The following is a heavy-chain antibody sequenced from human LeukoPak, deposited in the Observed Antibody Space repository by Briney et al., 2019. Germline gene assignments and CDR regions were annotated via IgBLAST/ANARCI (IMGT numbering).Heavy chain of an antibody. CDR1: GFTFSSYA. Sequence: GGSLRLSCSASGFTFSSYAMHWVRQAPGKGLEYVSAISSNGGSTNYADSVKGRFTISRDNSKNTLYLQMSSLRAEDTAVYYCVNLVDGDYVHNFDYWGQGTLVTVSS. CDR2: ISSNGGST. J-gene: IGHJ4*02. CDR3: VNLVDGDYVHNFDY. V-gene: IGHV3-64D*06. D-gene: IGHD4-17*01.